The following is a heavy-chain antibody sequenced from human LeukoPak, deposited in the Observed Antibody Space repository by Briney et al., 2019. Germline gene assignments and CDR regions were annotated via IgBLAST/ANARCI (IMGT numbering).Heavy chain of an antibody. D-gene: IGHD2-2*01. J-gene: IGHJ6*03. CDR3: ARGIVVVPAAYYYYYYMDV. Sequence: GGSLRLSCAASGFTFSSYWMSWVRQAPGKGLEWVANIKQDGSVKYYVDSVKGRFTISRDNAKNSLYLQMNSLRAEDTAVYYCARGIVVVPAAYYYYYYMDVWGKGTTVTVSS. V-gene: IGHV3-7*01. CDR2: IKQDGSVK. CDR1: GFTFSSYW.